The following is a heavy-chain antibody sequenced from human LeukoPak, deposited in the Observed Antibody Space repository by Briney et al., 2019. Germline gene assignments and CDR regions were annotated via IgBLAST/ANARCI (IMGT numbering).Heavy chain of an antibody. CDR2: ISSSSSYI. J-gene: IGHJ6*02. D-gene: IGHD3-3*01. V-gene: IGHV3-21*01. CDR3: ARDFADFWSGYYNPLYYYYGMDV. Sequence: GGSLRLSCAASGFTFSNYWMIWVRQAPGKGLEWVSSISSSSSYIYYADSVKGRFTISRDNAKNSLYLQMNSLRAEDTAVYYCARDFADFWSGYYNPLYYYYGMDVWGQGTTVTVSS. CDR1: GFTFSNYW.